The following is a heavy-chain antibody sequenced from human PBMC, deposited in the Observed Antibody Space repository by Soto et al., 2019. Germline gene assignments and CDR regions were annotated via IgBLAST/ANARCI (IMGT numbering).Heavy chain of an antibody. J-gene: IGHJ6*02. V-gene: IGHV4-39*01. CDR1: GGSISSSSYY. CDR3: ARRPRRDYYYGMDV. CDR2: IYYSGST. Sequence: PSETLSLTCTVSGGSISSSSYYWGWIRQPPGKGLEWIGSIYYSGSTYYSPSLKSRVTISVDTSKNQFSLKLSSVTAADTAVYYCARRPRRDYYYGMDVWGQGTTVTVSS.